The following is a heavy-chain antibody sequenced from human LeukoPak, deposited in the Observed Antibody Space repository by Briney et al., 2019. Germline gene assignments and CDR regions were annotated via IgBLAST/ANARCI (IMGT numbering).Heavy chain of an antibody. D-gene: IGHD1-26*01. CDR1: GFTFGSHG. J-gene: IGHJ4*02. Sequence: GGSLRLSCAASGFTFGSHGMHWVRQAPGKGLEWVAFIQYDASIMLYADSVKGRFTVSRDNSKNTLYLQMNSLRAEDTAVYYCARGRGSYYGYFDYWGQGTLVTVSS. CDR2: IQYDASIM. V-gene: IGHV3-30*02. CDR3: ARGRGSYYGYFDY.